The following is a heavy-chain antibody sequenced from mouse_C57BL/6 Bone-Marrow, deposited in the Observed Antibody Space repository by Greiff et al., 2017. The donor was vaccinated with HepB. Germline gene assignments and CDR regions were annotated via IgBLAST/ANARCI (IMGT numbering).Heavy chain of an antibody. CDR2: IYPRSGNT. V-gene: IGHV1-81*01. CDR3: ARSVTTGVAFHWYFDV. J-gene: IGHJ1*03. D-gene: IGHD1-1*01. CDR1: GYTFTSYG. Sequence: VQLVESGAELARPGASVKLSCKASGYTFTSYGISWVKQRTGQGLEWIGEIYPRSGNTYYNEKFKGKATLTADKSSITAYMELRSLSSDDSAVYFCARSVTTGVAFHWYFDVWGTGTTVTVSS.